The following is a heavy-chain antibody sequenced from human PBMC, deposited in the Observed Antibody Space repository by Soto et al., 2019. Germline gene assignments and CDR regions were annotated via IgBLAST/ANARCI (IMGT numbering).Heavy chain of an antibody. Sequence: GGSLRLSCAASGFTFCSYGLHWVRQAPGKGLEWVAVISYDGSNKYYADSVKGRFTISRDNSKNTLYLQMNSLRAEDTAVYYCAKGWDSSGYDNAFDIWGQGTMVTVSS. CDR2: ISYDGSNK. D-gene: IGHD3-22*01. J-gene: IGHJ3*02. CDR1: GFTFCSYG. V-gene: IGHV3-30*18. CDR3: AKGWDSSGYDNAFDI.